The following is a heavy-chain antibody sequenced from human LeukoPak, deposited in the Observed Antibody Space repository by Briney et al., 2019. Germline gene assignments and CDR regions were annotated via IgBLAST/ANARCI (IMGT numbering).Heavy chain of an antibody. CDR1: GFTFSSYG. J-gene: IGHJ3*02. Sequence: GGSLRLSCAASGFTFSSYGMHWVRQAPGKGLEWVAVIWYDGSNKYYADSVKGRFTISRDNSKNTLYLQMNSLRAEDTAVYYCARGHPWYCSSTSCCAFDIWGQGTMVTVSS. CDR2: IWYDGSNK. D-gene: IGHD2-2*01. V-gene: IGHV3-33*01. CDR3: ARGHPWYCSSTSCCAFDI.